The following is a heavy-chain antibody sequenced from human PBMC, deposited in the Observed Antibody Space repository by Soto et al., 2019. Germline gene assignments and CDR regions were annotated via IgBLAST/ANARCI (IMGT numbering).Heavy chain of an antibody. Sequence: PSETMPLTSTVSGGYISSSTWGTWVRQPPGKGLEWIGEINHSGSTNYNPSLKSRVTISVDTSKNQFSLNLSSVTAADTAVYYCVRDGYHFGSFDHWGPGTLVTVSS. CDR1: GGYISSSTW. D-gene: IGHD3-16*01. J-gene: IGHJ4*02. V-gene: IGHV4-4*02. CDR3: VRDGYHFGSFDH. CDR2: INHSGST.